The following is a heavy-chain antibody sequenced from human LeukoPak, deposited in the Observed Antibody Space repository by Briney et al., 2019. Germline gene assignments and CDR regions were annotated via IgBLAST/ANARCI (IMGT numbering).Heavy chain of an antibody. CDR2: IYYSGST. J-gene: IGHJ1*01. CDR3: ARVVPAAIGYYQH. Sequence: PSETLSLTCTVSGGSITSSSYYWGWIRQPPGKGLEWIGSIYYSGSTYYNPSLKSRVIISVDTSKNQFSLKLSSVTAADTAVYYCARVVPAAIGYYQHWGQGTLVTVSS. CDR1: GGSITSSSYY. D-gene: IGHD2-2*01. V-gene: IGHV4-39*01.